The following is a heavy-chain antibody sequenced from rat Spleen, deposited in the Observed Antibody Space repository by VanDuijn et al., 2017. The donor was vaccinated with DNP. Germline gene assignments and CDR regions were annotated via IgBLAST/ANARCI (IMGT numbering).Heavy chain of an antibody. D-gene: IGHD1-1*01. V-gene: IGHV2-6*01. CDR2: ISSGGST. CDR3: IRDGGGNWFAY. Sequence: QVQLKESGPGLVQPSQTLSLTCTVSGFSLTSYTVSWVRQPPGKGLEWIAAISSGGSTYYNSALRSRLSFSRDTSKNQVFLKMNSLQTDDTGTYYCIRDGGGNWFAYWGQGTLVTVSS. J-gene: IGHJ3*01. CDR1: GFSLTSYT.